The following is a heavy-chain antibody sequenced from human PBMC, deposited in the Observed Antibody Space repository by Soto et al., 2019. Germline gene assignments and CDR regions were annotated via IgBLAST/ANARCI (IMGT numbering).Heavy chain of an antibody. J-gene: IGHJ3*02. Sequence: QVQLVESGGGVVQPGRSLRLSCAASGFIFSSYGMHWVRQAPGKGLEWVAVIWYDGSNKYYADSVKGRFTISRDNSKNTLYLQMNSLRSEDTAVYYCARGRQQWLEDAFDIWGQGTMVTVSS. CDR3: ARGRQQWLEDAFDI. CDR2: IWYDGSNK. V-gene: IGHV3-33*01. D-gene: IGHD6-19*01. CDR1: GFIFSSYG.